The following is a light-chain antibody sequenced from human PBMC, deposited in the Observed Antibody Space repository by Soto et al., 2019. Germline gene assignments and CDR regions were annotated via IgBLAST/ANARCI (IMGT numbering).Light chain of an antibody. J-gene: IGKJ1*01. V-gene: IGKV2-30*01. CDR1: QSLLYSDGNTY. CDR3: MQGTHWPPT. CDR2: NVS. Sequence: DVVMTQSPLSLPVTLGQPASISCRSSQSLLYSDGNTYLSWFHQRPGQSPRRLIYNVSNRGPGVPDKLSRSGSGSDFTLKNSRVEAEDVGIYYCMQGTHWPPTFGQGTKVEIK.